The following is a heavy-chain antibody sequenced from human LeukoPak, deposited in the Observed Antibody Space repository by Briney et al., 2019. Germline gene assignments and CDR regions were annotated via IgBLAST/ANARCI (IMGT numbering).Heavy chain of an antibody. V-gene: IGHV3-11*04. Sequence: GGSLRLSCAASGFTFSDYYMSWIRQAPGKGLEWVSYISSSGSTIYYADSVKGRFTISRDNAKNSLHLQMNSLRAEDTAVYYCARAPYDYVWGSYDYWGQGTLVTVSS. J-gene: IGHJ4*02. D-gene: IGHD3-16*01. CDR2: ISSSGSTI. CDR3: ARAPYDYVWGSYDY. CDR1: GFTFSDYY.